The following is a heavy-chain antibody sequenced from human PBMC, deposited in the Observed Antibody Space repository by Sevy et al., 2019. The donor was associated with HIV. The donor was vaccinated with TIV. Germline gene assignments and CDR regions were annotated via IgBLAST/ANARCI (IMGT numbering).Heavy chain of an antibody. Sequence: SETLSLTCTVSGGSIRSGTYYWNWIRQPAGKRLEWIGRIYTTGSTDYNPSLKSRVTISVNTSKNQYSLTLSPVTDADTAVYYCARSMVRGNTPHLDTFHYWGQGTLVTVSS. D-gene: IGHD3-10*01. J-gene: IGHJ4*02. CDR3: ARSMVRGNTPHLDTFHY. V-gene: IGHV4-61*02. CDR2: IYTTGST. CDR1: GGSIRSGTYY.